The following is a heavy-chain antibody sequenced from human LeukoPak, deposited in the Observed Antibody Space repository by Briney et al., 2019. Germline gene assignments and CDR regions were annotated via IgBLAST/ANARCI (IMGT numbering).Heavy chain of an antibody. Sequence: QTGGSLRLSCAASGFSFSSDWMNWVRQAPGKGLEWVANINQDGSKKYYVDSAKGRFTTSRDNAKNSLYLQMNSLRAEDTAVYYCARDPDILTGVAYDFWGQGTMVTVSS. CDR1: GFSFSSDW. V-gene: IGHV3-7*05. J-gene: IGHJ3*01. CDR2: INQDGSKK. D-gene: IGHD3-9*01. CDR3: ARDPDILTGVAYDF.